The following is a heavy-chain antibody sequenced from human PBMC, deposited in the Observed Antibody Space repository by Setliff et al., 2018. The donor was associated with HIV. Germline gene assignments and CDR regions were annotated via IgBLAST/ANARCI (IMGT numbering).Heavy chain of an antibody. CDR3: TRERYANGWLYFDY. CDR2: IHTLGGT. Sequence: SETLSLTCTVSNNSIRSSYWSWIRQPVGKGLEWIGRIHTLGGTKYNSSLASRVTMSLDTSRNQFSLKLNSVTAADSAVYFCTRERYANGWLYFDYWGPGILVTVSS. V-gene: IGHV4-4*07. CDR1: NNSIRSSY. J-gene: IGHJ4*02. D-gene: IGHD2-2*01.